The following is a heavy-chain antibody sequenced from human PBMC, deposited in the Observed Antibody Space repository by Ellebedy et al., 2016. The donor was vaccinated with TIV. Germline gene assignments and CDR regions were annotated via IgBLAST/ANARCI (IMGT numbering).Heavy chain of an antibody. CDR2: ISSSSSYI. V-gene: IGHV3-21*01. D-gene: IGHD2-15*01. J-gene: IGHJ4*02. Sequence: GGSLRLSXAASGFTFSSYSMNWVRQAPGKGLEWVSSISSSSSYIYYADSVKGRFTISRDNAKNSLYLQMNSLRAEDTAVYYCASEDCSGGSCSWDYWGQGTLVTVSS. CDR3: ASEDCSGGSCSWDY. CDR1: GFTFSSYS.